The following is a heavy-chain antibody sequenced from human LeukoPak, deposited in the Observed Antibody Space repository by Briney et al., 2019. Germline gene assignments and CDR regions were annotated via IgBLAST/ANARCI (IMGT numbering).Heavy chain of an antibody. CDR3: ARDRGYVDTAMKRGFDP. CDR1: GYTFTGYY. D-gene: IGHD5-18*01. CDR2: INPNSGGT. V-gene: IGHV1-2*02. J-gene: IGHJ5*02. Sequence: ASVKVSCKASGYTFTGYYMHWVRQAPGQGLEWMGWINPNSGGTNYAQKFQGRVTMTRDTSISTAYMELSRLRSDDTAVYYCARDRGYVDTAMKRGFDPWGQGTLVTVSS.